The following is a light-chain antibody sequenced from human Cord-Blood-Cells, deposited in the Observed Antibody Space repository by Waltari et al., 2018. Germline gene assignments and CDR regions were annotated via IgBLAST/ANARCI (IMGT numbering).Light chain of an antibody. V-gene: IGLV2-14*01. CDR1: SSDLGGYNS. CDR2: DVS. Sequence: QSALTQPASASGSPGQSTTISCTGTSSDLGGYNSVSWYQQHPGKAPKLMIYDVSKRPSGVSNRFSGSKSGNTASLTISGLQAEDEADYYCSSYTSSSTYVFGTGTKVTVL. CDR3: SSYTSSSTYV. J-gene: IGLJ1*01.